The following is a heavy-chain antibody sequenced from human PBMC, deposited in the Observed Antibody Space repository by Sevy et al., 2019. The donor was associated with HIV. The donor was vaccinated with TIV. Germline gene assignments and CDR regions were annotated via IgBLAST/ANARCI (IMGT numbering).Heavy chain of an antibody. D-gene: IGHD2-15*01. J-gene: IGHJ4*02. CDR2: ISYDGSNK. V-gene: IGHV3-30*04. CDR3: ARDRGRYCSGGSCDSGLDY. Sequence: GWSLRLSCAASGFTFSSYAMHWVRQAPGKGLEWVAVISYDGSNKYYADSVKGRFTISRDNSKNTLYLQMNSLRAEDTAVYYCARDRGRYCSGGSCDSGLDYWGQGTLVTVSS. CDR1: GFTFSSYA.